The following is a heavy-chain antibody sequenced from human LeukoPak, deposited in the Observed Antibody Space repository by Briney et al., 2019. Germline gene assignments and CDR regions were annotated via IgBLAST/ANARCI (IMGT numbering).Heavy chain of an antibody. CDR3: ARQRLGMGQNRVDY. V-gene: IGHV4-39*01. CDR2: IYYSGST. J-gene: IGHJ4*02. CDR1: GVSISSSSYY. D-gene: IGHD7-27*01. Sequence: KSSETLSLTCTVSGVSISSSSYYWGWIRQPPGKGLEWIGSIYYSGSTYYNPSLKSRVTISVDTSKNQFSLKLSSVTAADTAVYYCARQRLGMGQNRVDYWGQGTLVTVSS.